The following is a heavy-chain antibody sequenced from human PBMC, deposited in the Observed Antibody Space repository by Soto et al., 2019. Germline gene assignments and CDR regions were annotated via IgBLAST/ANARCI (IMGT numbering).Heavy chain of an antibody. D-gene: IGHD6-19*01. CDR2: INSDGSRT. J-gene: IGHJ4*02. CDR3: AVAVAGPTAIGY. Sequence: EVQLVEYGGGLVQPGGSLRLSCAASGLTFSSYWMHWVRQAPGKGLVWVSRINSDGSRTTYADSVKGRFTISRDNAKNTLYLQMNSLRAEDTAVYYCAVAVAGPTAIGYWGQGTLVTVSS. CDR1: GLTFSSYW. V-gene: IGHV3-74*01.